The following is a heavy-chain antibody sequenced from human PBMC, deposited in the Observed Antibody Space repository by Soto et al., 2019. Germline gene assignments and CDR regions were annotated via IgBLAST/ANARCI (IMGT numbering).Heavy chain of an antibody. V-gene: IGHV3-7*01. CDR2: IKQDGSEK. J-gene: IGHJ4*02. CDR3: ARDSVLMVYAMFDY. D-gene: IGHD2-8*01. CDR1: GFTFSSYW. Sequence: GGSLRLSCAASGFTFSSYWMSWVRQAPGKGLEWVANIKQDGSEKYYVDSVKGRFTISRDNAKNSLYLQMNSLRAEDTAVYYCARDSVLMVYAMFDYWGQGTLVTVSS.